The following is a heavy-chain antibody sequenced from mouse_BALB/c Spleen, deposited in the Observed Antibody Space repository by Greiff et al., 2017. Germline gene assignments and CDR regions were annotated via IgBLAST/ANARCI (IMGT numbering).Heavy chain of an antibody. CDR2: ISSGGSYT. D-gene: IGHD2-4*01. Sequence: EVKLVESGGDLVKPGGSLKLSCAASGFTFSSYGMSWVRQTPDKRLEWVATISSGGSYTYYPDSVKGRFTISRDNAKNTLYLQMSSLKSEDTAMYYCARSYDYDRCFAYWGQGTLVTVSA. CDR1: GFTFSSYG. J-gene: IGHJ3*01. CDR3: ARSYDYDRCFAY. V-gene: IGHV5-6*01.